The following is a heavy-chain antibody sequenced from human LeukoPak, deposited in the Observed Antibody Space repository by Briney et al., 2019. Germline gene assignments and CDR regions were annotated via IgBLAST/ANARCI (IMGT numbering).Heavy chain of an antibody. D-gene: IGHD1-26*01. J-gene: IGHJ3*02. Sequence: SETLSLNCGVSGGSISSSNWWSWARQPPGEGLEWIGYIYYSGSTNYNPSLKSRVTISVDTSKNHFSLKLSSVTAADTAVYYCARDIRGSYESAFDIWGQGTMVTVSS. CDR2: IYYSGST. V-gene: IGHV4-4*02. CDR1: GGSISSSNW. CDR3: ARDIRGSYESAFDI.